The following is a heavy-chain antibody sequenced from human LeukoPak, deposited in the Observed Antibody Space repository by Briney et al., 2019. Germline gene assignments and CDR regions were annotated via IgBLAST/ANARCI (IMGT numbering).Heavy chain of an antibody. CDR1: GYTFTGYH. CDR2: INPNSGDT. V-gene: IGHV1-2*06. Sequence: ASVKVSCKASGYTFTGYHMHWVRQAPGQGLEWMGRINPNSGDTNYAQKFQGRVTMTRDTSISTAYMELSRLRSDDTAVYYCARGDYYDSSGYYYYFDYWGQGTLVTVSS. D-gene: IGHD3-22*01. J-gene: IGHJ4*02. CDR3: ARGDYYDSSGYYYYFDY.